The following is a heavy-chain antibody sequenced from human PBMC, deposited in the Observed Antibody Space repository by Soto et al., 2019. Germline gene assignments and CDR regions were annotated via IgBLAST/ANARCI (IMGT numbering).Heavy chain of an antibody. CDR1: GFTFSSWE. J-gene: IGHJ4*02. Sequence: EVKLVESGGGLVQPGGSLRLSCAASGFTFSSWEMNWVRHAPGKGLEWVANVKQDGSEQHYVDSVKGRFTISRDNVKNSLFLQMNSLRAEDTAVYYCVGGSGWVMDYWGQGTLVTVSS. CDR2: VKQDGSEQ. V-gene: IGHV3-7*03. D-gene: IGHD6-19*01. CDR3: VGGSGWVMDY.